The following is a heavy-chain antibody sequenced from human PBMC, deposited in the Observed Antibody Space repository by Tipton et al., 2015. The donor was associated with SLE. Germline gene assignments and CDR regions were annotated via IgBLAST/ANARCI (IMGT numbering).Heavy chain of an antibody. V-gene: IGHV4-61*02. CDR3: ARRRGGDGYLDY. Sequence: TLSLTCTVSGGSISIGGYFWSWVRQPVGKGLEWIGRIYANGDTKYNPSLKSRVTISIDTSKNQFSLKLSSVTAADTAVYYCARRRGGDGYLDYWGQGTLVTVSS. J-gene: IGHJ4*02. D-gene: IGHD2-21*01. CDR1: GGSISIGGYF. CDR2: IYANGDT.